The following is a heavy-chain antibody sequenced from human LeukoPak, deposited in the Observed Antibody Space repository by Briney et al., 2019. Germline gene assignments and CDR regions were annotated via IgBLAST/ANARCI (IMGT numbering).Heavy chain of an antibody. CDR1: GGSISSSSSY. Sequence: SETLSLTCSVSGGSISSSSSYWGWIRQPPGKGLEWIGSIYYSGSSFDNPALKSRVTISVDTSKNQFSLKLSSVTAADTAVYYCATRIGNFNNWGQGTLVTVSS. CDR2: IYYSGSS. D-gene: IGHD1-7*01. CDR3: ATRIGNFNN. J-gene: IGHJ4*02. V-gene: IGHV4-39*01.